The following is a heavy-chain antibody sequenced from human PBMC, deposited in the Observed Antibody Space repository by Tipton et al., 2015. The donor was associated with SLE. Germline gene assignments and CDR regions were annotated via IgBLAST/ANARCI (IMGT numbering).Heavy chain of an antibody. CDR3: ARHGPVLWFREFPFDY. D-gene: IGHD3-10*01. V-gene: IGHV4-39*01. CDR1: GGSISSSSYY. Sequence: TLSLTCTVSGGSISSSSYYWGWIRQPPGKGLEWIGEINHSGSTNYNPSLKSRVTISVDTSKNQFSLKLSSVTAADTAVYYCARHGPVLWFREFPFDYWGQGTLVTVSS. J-gene: IGHJ4*02. CDR2: INHSGST.